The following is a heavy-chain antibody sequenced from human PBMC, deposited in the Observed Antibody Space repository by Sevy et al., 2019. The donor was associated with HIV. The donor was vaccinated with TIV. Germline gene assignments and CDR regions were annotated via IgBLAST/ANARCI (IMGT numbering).Heavy chain of an antibody. D-gene: IGHD3-16*02. V-gene: IGHV1-69*13. CDR1: GGTFSSYA. Sequence: ASVKVSCKASGGTFSSYAISWVRQAPGQGLEWMGGIIPIFGTAKYAQKFQGRVTITADESTSTAYMELSSLRSEDTAVYYCAIWERYYDYVWGSYRYNYYYYGMDVWGQGTTVTVSS. CDR2: IIPIFGTA. CDR3: AIWERYYDYVWGSYRYNYYYYGMDV. J-gene: IGHJ6*02.